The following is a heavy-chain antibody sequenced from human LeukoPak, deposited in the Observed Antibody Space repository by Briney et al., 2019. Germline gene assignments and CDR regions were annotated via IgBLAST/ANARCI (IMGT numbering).Heavy chain of an antibody. CDR3: ARGGSEYLW. J-gene: IGHJ4*02. D-gene: IGHD3-16*01. CDR1: GFTFSSYE. Sequence: GGSLRLSCAASGFTFSSYEMNWVRQAPGKGLEWVANINPDGSGKYHVDSVRGRFTISRDNAKNSLYLQMNSLRVEDTAVYYCARGGSEYLWGGQGTLVTVSS. CDR2: INPDGSGK. V-gene: IGHV3-7*04.